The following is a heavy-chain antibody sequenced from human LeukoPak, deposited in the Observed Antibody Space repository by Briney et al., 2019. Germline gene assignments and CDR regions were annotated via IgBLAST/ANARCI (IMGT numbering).Heavy chain of an antibody. J-gene: IGHJ4*02. CDR2: IYYSGSA. CDR3: ARGNTAPYFDY. Sequence: SETLSLTCTVSGGSISSYYWSWLRQPPGKGLEWVDYIYYSGSAHYNPSLKSRVTISVNTSKSQFSLKLSSVTAADTAVYYCARGNTAPYFDYWGQGTLVTVSS. D-gene: IGHD5-18*01. V-gene: IGHV4-59*01. CDR1: GGSISSYY.